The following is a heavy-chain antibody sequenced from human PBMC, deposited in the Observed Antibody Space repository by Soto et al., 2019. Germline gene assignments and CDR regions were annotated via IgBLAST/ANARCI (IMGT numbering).Heavy chain of an antibody. D-gene: IGHD6-6*01. CDR1: GDSISSSRYY. CDR3: ARQSRGSSSNSWSDP. CDR2: IYYSGST. J-gene: IGHJ5*02. V-gene: IGHV4-39*01. Sequence: QLQLQESGPGLVKPSETLSLTCTVSGDSISSSRYYWGWIRQPPGKGLEYIGSIYYSGSTHYNPSLKSRVTISVDPSKNQFSLKLTSVTAADTAVYYCARQSRGSSSNSWSDPWGQGTLVTVSS.